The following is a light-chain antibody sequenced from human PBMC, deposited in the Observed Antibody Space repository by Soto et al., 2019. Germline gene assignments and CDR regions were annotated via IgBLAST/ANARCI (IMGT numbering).Light chain of an antibody. CDR1: SSDVGAYDY. Sequence: QSVLAQPASVSGSPGQSITISCTGTSSDVGAYDYVSWYQQRPGKAPKLMIYDVSDRPSGVSNRFSGSKSGNTASLTISGLQADDEADYFCSSYTSGTTYVFGTGTKVTVL. V-gene: IGLV2-14*01. J-gene: IGLJ1*01. CDR3: SSYTSGTTYV. CDR2: DVS.